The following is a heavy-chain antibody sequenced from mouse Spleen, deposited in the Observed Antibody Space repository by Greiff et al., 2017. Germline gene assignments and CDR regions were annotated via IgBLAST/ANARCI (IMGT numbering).Heavy chain of an antibody. CDR2: ISSGSSTI. Sequence: DVRLVESGGGLVKPGGSLKLSCAASGFTFSDYGMHWVRQAPEKGLEWVAYISSGSSTIYYADTVKGRCTISRDNAKNTLFLQMTSLRSEDTAMYYCARDYYGSFAYWGQGTLVTVSA. J-gene: IGHJ3*01. CDR3: ARDYYGSFAY. CDR1: GFTFSDYG. V-gene: IGHV5-17*01. D-gene: IGHD1-1*01.